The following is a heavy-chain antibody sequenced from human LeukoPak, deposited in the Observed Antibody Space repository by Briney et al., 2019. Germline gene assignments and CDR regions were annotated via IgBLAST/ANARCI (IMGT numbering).Heavy chain of an antibody. CDR2: INHSGST. CDR3: ARGRPAPNYYYYGMDV. Sequence: SETLSLTCAVYGGSFSGYYWSWIRQPPGKGLEWIGEINHSGSTNYNPSLKSRVTVSVDTSKNQFSLKLSSVTAADTAVYYCARGRPAPNYYYYGMDVWGQGTTVTVSS. CDR1: GGSFSGYY. V-gene: IGHV4-34*01. J-gene: IGHJ6*02.